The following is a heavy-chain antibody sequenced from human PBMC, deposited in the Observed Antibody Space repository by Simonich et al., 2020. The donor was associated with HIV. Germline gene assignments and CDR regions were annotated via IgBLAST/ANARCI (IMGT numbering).Heavy chain of an antibody. V-gene: IGHV4-34*01. D-gene: IGHD6-13*01. Sequence: QVQLQQWGAGLLKPSETLSLTCAVYGGSFSGYYWSWIPQPPGKGLEWIGEINHSGRINYNPSIKSRVTISVDSSKNQFSLKLSSVTAADTAVYYCARRYSSSWDPRGAFDIWGQGTMVTVSS. CDR1: GGSFSGYY. CDR3: ARRYSSSWDPRGAFDI. J-gene: IGHJ3*02. CDR2: INHSGRI.